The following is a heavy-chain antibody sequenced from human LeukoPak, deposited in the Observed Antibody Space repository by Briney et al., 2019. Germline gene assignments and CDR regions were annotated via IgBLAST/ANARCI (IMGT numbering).Heavy chain of an antibody. D-gene: IGHD3-9*01. J-gene: IGHJ4*02. CDR1: GFIFSSYG. V-gene: IGHV3-30*18. CDR2: ISYDGSNK. Sequence: GGSLRLSCAASGFIFSSYGMHWVRQAPGKGLEWVAVISYDGSNKYYADSVKGRFTISRDNSKNTPYLQMNSLRAEDTAVYYCANAGSYYDILGYWGQGTLVTVSS. CDR3: ANAGSYYDILGY.